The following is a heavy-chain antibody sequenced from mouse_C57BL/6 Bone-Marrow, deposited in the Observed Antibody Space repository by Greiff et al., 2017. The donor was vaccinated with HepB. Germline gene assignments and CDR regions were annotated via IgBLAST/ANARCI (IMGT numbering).Heavy chain of an antibody. CDR1: GYTFTSYW. V-gene: IGHV1-53*01. CDR3: ARSGVVTPDWFAY. D-gene: IGHD2-2*01. CDR2: INPSNGGT. J-gene: IGHJ3*01. Sequence: VQLQESGTELVKPGASVKLSCKASGYTFTSYWMHWVKQRPGQGLEWIGIINPSNGGTNYNEKFKSKATLTVDKSSSTAYMQLSSLTSEGSAVSYCARSGVVTPDWFAYWGQGTLVTVSA.